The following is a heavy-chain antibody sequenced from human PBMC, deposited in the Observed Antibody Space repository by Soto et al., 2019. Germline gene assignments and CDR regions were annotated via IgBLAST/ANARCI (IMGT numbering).Heavy chain of an antibody. CDR2: IWYDGSNK. Sequence: QVQLVESGGGVVQPGRSLRLSCAASGFTFSSYGIHWVRQAPGKGLEWVAVIWYDGSNKYYADSVKGRFTISRDNSKNTLYLQMNSLRAEDTAVYYCARGSDDYFDYWGQGTLVTVSS. CDR1: GFTFSSYG. D-gene: IGHD2-15*01. J-gene: IGHJ4*02. V-gene: IGHV3-33*01. CDR3: ARGSDDYFDY.